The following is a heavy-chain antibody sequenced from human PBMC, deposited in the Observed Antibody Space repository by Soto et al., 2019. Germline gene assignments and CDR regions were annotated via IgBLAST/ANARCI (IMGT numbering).Heavy chain of an antibody. J-gene: IGHJ6*02. CDR2: IYYTGTT. D-gene: IGHD3-3*01. CDR1: GGSVSSGRYQ. Sequence: QVQLQESGPGLVKPSETLSLTCTVSGGSVSSGRYQWSWIRQSPGKGLEWIGYIYYTGTTNYNPSLKRRVTISVDPSKNQFSLKLPSVTAADTALDFCARLQFSDFWSGSGPMEVWGQGTSVTGSS. CDR3: ARLQFSDFWSGSGPMEV. V-gene: IGHV4-61*01.